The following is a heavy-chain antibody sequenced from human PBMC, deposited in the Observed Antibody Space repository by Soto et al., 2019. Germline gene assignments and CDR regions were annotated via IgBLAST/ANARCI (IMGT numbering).Heavy chain of an antibody. V-gene: IGHV4-34*01. CDR3: ARGQHDYGDYSLLA. CDR2: INHSGST. J-gene: IGHJ5*02. CDR1: GGSFSGCY. Sequence: ALSLTRAVYGGSFSGCYWSWVRQPPGKGLEWIGEINHSGSTNYNPSLKSRVTISVDTSKNQFSLKLSSVTAADTAVYYCARGQHDYGDYSLLAWGQGTLVTVYS. D-gene: IGHD4-17*01.